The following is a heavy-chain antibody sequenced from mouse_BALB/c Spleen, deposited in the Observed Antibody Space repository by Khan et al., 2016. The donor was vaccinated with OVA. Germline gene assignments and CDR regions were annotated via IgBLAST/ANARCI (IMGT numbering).Heavy chain of an antibody. J-gene: IGHJ3*01. Sequence: EVQLVESGPSLVKPSQTLSLTCSVTGDSITSGYWNWIRKFPGKKLEYMGYMSYSGHTYYNPSLKSGIFITRQTSKNQDYLPLNSLTTEDTATYYCARSTYRYAFVYWGQGTLVSVSA. V-gene: IGHV3-8*02. D-gene: IGHD2-14*01. CDR1: GDSITSGY. CDR2: MSYSGHT. CDR3: ARSTYRYAFVY.